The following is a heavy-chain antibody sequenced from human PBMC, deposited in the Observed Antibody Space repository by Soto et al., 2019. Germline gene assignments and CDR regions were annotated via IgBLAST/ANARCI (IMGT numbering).Heavy chain of an antibody. CDR3: ARALYYDSWSGFTYYYYYMDV. CDR1: GFTFSDYY. CDR2: ISSSGSTI. J-gene: IGHJ6*03. D-gene: IGHD3-3*01. Sequence: GGSLRLSCAASGFTFSDYYMSWIRQAPGKGLEWVSYISSSGSTIYYADSVKGRFTISRANAKNSLYLKMNSLSAEDTAVYYCARALYYDSWSGFTYYYYYMDVWGKGTTVTVSS. V-gene: IGHV3-11*01.